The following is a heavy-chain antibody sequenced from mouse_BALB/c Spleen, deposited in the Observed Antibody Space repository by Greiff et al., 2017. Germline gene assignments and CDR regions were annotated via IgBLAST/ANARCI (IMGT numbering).Heavy chain of an antibody. CDR3: ARDRMDY. CDR1: GFTFSSYA. Sequence: EVKLVESGGGLVKPGGSLKLSCAASGFTFSSYAMSWVRQSPEKRLEWVAEISSGGSYTYYPDTVTGRFTISRDNAKNTLYLEMSSLRSEDTAMYYCARDRMDYWGQGTSVTVSS. J-gene: IGHJ4*01. V-gene: IGHV5-9-4*01. CDR2: ISSGGSYT.